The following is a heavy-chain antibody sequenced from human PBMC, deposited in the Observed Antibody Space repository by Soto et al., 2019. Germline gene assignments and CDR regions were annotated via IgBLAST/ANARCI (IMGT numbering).Heavy chain of an antibody. Sequence: LRLSCAASGSTFNSYAMSWVRQAPGKGLEWVSAISASGDSTYYADAVKGRFTISRDNAKNSLYLQMNSLRDEDTAVYYCARDRKAPYNWFDPWGQGTLVTVSS. CDR1: GSTFNSYA. CDR3: ARDRKAPYNWFDP. V-gene: IGHV3-23*01. CDR2: ISASGDST. J-gene: IGHJ5*02.